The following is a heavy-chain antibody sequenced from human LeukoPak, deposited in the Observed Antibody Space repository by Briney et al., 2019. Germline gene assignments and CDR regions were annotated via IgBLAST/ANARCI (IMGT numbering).Heavy chain of an antibody. J-gene: IGHJ4*02. D-gene: IGHD3-3*01. Sequence: SETLSLTCTVSGGSISSSSYYWGWIRQPPGKGLEWMGSIYYSGSTYYNPSLKSRVTISVDTSKNQFSLKLSSMPAADTAVYYCARSKAIFGVVITRFDYWGQRTLVTVSS. CDR1: GGSISSSSYY. CDR2: IYYSGST. CDR3: ARSKAIFGVVITRFDY. V-gene: IGHV4-39*01.